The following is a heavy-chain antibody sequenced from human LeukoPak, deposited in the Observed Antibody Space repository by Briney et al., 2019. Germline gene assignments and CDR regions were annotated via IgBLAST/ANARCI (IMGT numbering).Heavy chain of an antibody. V-gene: IGHV3-48*01. D-gene: IGHD2-8*01. CDR2: INSSSSTI. CDR3: AGFERVYAYDY. CDR1: GFTFSSYS. J-gene: IGHJ4*02. Sequence: PGGSLRLSCAASGFTFSSYSMNWVRQAPGKGLEWVSYINSSSSTIYYADSVKGRFTISRDNAKNSLYLQMNSLRAEDTAVYYCAGFERVYAYDYWGQGTLVTVSS.